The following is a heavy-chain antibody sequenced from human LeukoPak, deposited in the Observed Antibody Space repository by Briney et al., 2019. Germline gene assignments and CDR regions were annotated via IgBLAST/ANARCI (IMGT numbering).Heavy chain of an antibody. Sequence: SETLSLTCAVSGGFISSYYWSWIRQPAGKGLEWIGRIYTSGSTNYNPSLKSRVTMSVDTSKNQFSLKLSSVTAADTAVYYCARDHDYGGNLFWFDPWGQGTLVTVSS. CDR1: GGFISSYY. CDR2: IYTSGST. V-gene: IGHV4-4*07. J-gene: IGHJ5*02. D-gene: IGHD4-23*01. CDR3: ARDHDYGGNLFWFDP.